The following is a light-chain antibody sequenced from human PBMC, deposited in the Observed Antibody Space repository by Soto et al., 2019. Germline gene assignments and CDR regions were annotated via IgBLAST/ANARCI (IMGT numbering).Light chain of an antibody. CDR1: QSISSW. J-gene: IGKJ2*01. Sequence: DIQMTQSPSTLSASVGDRVTITCRASQSISSWLAWYQQKPGKAPKVLIYDASSLESGVPSGFSGSGSGTEFTLTISSLQPDDFATYHCQQYNTYSRTFGQGTKLEIK. V-gene: IGKV1-5*01. CDR3: QQYNTYSRT. CDR2: DAS.